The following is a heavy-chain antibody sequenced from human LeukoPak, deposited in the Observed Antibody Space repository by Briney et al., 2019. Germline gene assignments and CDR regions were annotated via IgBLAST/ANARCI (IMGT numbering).Heavy chain of an antibody. CDR2: IKPDGTTK. CDR1: GFPFSSYS. D-gene: IGHD6-13*01. CDR3: ARSIPYGTTWCRCSDY. Sequence: GGSLRLSCAAPGFPFSSYSMTWVRQAPGKGLEWVANIKPDGTTKFYVDSVKGRFTISRDNALNSLYLQMNSLRAEDTAIYYCARSIPYGTTWCRCSDYWGQGTLVTVSS. J-gene: IGHJ4*02. V-gene: IGHV3-7*03.